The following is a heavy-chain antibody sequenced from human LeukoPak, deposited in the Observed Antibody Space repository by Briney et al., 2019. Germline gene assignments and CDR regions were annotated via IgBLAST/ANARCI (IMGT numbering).Heavy chain of an antibody. D-gene: IGHD6-19*01. CDR3: TRRQLGQWLAFDY. CDR2: IKSKANSYAT. Sequence: GGSLRLSCAASGFTFSGSAMHWVRRASGKGLEWVGRIKSKANSYATTYAASVKGRFTISRDGSKNTAYLQMNSLKTEDTAVYYCTRRQLGQWLAFDYWGQGTLVTVSS. CDR1: GFTFSGSA. J-gene: IGHJ4*02. V-gene: IGHV3-73*01.